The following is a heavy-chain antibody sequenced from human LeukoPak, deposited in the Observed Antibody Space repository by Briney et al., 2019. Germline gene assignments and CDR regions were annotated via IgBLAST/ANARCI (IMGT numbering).Heavy chain of an antibody. V-gene: IGHV3-7*01. CDR3: ARDKTRGLGYSYSKSGNYFDY. CDR1: GFTFSSYW. J-gene: IGHJ4*02. Sequence: GGSLRLPWPASGFTFSSYWMSWVRQAPGRGVEGVANIKQDGREKYYVDSVKGRFTITRDNAKNSLYLQMNSLRAEDTAVYSCARDKTRGLGYSYSKSGNYFDYWGQGTLVTVSS. CDR2: IKQDGREK. D-gene: IGHD5-18*01.